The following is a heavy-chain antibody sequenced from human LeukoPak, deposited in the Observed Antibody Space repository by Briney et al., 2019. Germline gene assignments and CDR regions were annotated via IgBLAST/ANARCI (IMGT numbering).Heavy chain of an antibody. CDR3: ARDIHRDGYNDY. CDR1: GGTFSSYA. D-gene: IGHD5-24*01. Sequence: SVKVSCKASGGTFSSYAISWVRQAPGQGLEWMGRIIPILGIANYAQKFQGRVTITADKSTSTAYMELSSLRSEDTAVYYCARDIHRDGYNDYWGQGTLVTVSS. V-gene: IGHV1-69*04. CDR2: IIPILGIA. J-gene: IGHJ4*02.